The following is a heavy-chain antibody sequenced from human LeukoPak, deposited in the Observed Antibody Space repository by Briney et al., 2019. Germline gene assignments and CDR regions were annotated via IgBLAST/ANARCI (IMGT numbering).Heavy chain of an antibody. J-gene: IGHJ5*02. V-gene: IGHV4-39*01. Sequence: SETLCLTCTVSMGSISSSSHYWDWIRQPPGKGLEWIRNVFPSGNTYYNPSLKGRVTISVDTSKKQFSLKLSSETAADTAVYYFARLHLVDLYVDNWFDPWGQGSLVTVSS. CDR3: ARLHLVDLYVDNWFDP. CDR2: VFPSGNT. D-gene: IGHD3-16*01. CDR1: MGSISSSSHY.